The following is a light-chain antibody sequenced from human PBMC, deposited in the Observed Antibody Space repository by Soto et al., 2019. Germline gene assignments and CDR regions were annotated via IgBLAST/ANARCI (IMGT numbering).Light chain of an antibody. CDR2: GAS. J-gene: IGKJ1*01. CDR3: QQYNNRPRT. CDR1: QSINSN. V-gene: IGKV3D-15*01. Sequence: VLTQSPGTLSLPPGERATLSCRASQSINSNYLAWYQQKPGQAPRLLFYGASSRATGIPDRFSGTGFGTEFTLTISSLQSGDSAVYYCQQYNNRPRTFGQGTKVDIK.